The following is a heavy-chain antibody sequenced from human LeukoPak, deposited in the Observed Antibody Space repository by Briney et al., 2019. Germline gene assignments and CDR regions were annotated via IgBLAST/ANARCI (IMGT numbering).Heavy chain of an antibody. V-gene: IGHV3-13*04. Sequence: PGGSLRLSCTASGFTFTSYDMHWVRQATGKGLEWVSAIGTAGDTYYPVSVRGRFTISRENAKKSLCLQMSSLRAGDTAVYYCVRGSNNYDTTGFDHWGQGTLVTVSS. D-gene: IGHD1-1*01. CDR1: GFTFTSYD. CDR3: VRGSNNYDTTGFDH. J-gene: IGHJ4*02. CDR2: IGTAGDT.